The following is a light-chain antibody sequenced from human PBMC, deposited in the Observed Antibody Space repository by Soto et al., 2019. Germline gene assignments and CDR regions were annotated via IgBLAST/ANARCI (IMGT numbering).Light chain of an antibody. CDR2: AAS. V-gene: IGKV3-15*01. CDR1: QTIRSD. J-gene: IGKJ2*01. CDR3: QLYNNWPFMYT. Sequence: EIVMTQSPATLSASPGERATLSCRASQTIRSDLAWYQQKPGQAPKLLIYAASTRATGVPARFSGSGSGTEFSLTISSLQSEDFAVYYCQLYNNWPFMYTFGQGTKLAIK.